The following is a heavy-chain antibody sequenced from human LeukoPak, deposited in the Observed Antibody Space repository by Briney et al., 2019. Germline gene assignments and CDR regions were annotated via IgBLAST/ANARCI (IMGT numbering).Heavy chain of an antibody. Sequence: ASVKVSCKASGYTFTNYDIHWVRQATGQGLEWMGWMNPNSGNTGYAQKFQGRVTMTRNTSISTAYMELSSLRSEDTAVYYCARVGARSGDNWFDPWGQGTLVTVSS. CDR3: ARVGARSGDNWFDP. D-gene: IGHD1-26*01. CDR2: MNPNSGNT. CDR1: GYTFTNYD. V-gene: IGHV1-8*02. J-gene: IGHJ5*02.